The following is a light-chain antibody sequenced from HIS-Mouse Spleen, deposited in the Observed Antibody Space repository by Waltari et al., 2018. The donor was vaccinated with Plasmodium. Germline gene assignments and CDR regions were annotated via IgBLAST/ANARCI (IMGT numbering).Light chain of an antibody. Sequence: EIVITQSPATLSVSPGERATLSCRDSQSVRSNLAWYQQKPGQAPRLFIYGESTRATGIPARFSGSGSGTEFTLTISSMQSEDFAVYYCQQYNNWPPYTFGQGTKLEIK. V-gene: IGKV3-15*01. CDR3: QQYNNWPPYT. CDR2: GES. J-gene: IGKJ2*01. CDR1: QSVRSN.